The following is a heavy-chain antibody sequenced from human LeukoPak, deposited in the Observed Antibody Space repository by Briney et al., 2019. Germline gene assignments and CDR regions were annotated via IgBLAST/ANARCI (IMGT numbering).Heavy chain of an antibody. CDR1: GFTFSSYD. CDR2: IGTAGDT. CDR3: ARVEYGSSGYYFSY. D-gene: IGHD3-22*01. V-gene: IGHV3-13*01. Sequence: GGSLRLSCAASGFTFSSYDMHWVRQATGKGLEWVSAIGTAGDTYYPGSVKGRFTISRENAKNSLYLQMNSLRAGDTAVYYCARVEYGSSGYYFSYWGQGTLVTVSS. J-gene: IGHJ4*02.